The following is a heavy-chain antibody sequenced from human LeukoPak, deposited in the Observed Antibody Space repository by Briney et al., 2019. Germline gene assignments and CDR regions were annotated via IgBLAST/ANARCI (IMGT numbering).Heavy chain of an antibody. CDR2: MNPNSGNT. CDR3: ANMVRGVITQVHWFDP. D-gene: IGHD3-10*01. J-gene: IGHJ5*02. Sequence: ASVKVSCKASGYTFTSYDINWVRQATGQGLEWMGWMNPNSGNTGYAQKFQGRVTMTRNTSISTAYMELSRLRSDDTAVYYCANMVRGVITQVHWFDPWGQGTLVTVSS. CDR1: GYTFTSYD. V-gene: IGHV1-8*02.